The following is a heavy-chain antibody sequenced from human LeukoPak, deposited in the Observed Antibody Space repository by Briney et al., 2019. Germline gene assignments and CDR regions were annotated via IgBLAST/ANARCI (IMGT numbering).Heavy chain of an antibody. J-gene: IGHJ4*02. Sequence: SETLSLTCTVSGGSISSYYWSWIRQPPGKGLEWIGEMSHSGSTNYNPSLKSRVTILLDTSKNQFSLTLNSVTAADTAVYYCTRNAAYCLDYWGQGNPVTVSS. CDR1: GGSISSYY. CDR3: TRNAAYCLDY. V-gene: IGHV4-59*12. D-gene: IGHD2-21*01. CDR2: MSHSGST.